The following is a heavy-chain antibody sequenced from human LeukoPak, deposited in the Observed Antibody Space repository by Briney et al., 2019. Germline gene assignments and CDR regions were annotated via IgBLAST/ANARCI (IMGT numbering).Heavy chain of an antibody. CDR1: GGSISSYY. V-gene: IGHV4-59*01. D-gene: IGHD2-15*01. Sequence: SETLSLTCTVSGGSISSYYWSWIRQPPGKGLEWSGYIFYSGSTNYNPSLKSRVTISVDTSKNQFSLKLSSVTAADTAVYYCARDGGYFNWFDPWGQGTLVTVSS. CDR3: ARDGGYFNWFDP. J-gene: IGHJ5*02. CDR2: IFYSGST.